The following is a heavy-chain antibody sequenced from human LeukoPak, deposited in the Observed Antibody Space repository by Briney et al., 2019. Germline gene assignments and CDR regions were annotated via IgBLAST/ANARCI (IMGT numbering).Heavy chain of an antibody. J-gene: IGHJ5*02. Sequence: PSETLSLTCNVYGGSISDYYWNWIRQPPGKGLEWIGYIHHSGTTSSNPSLKSRVTISIDTSKNQFSLNLNSVTAAGTAIYYCARWPIHLGYCSGSLCHKWFDPWAREPWSPSPQ. CDR3: ARWPIHLGYCSGSLCHKWFDP. D-gene: IGHD2-15*01. CDR1: GGSISDYY. CDR2: IHHSGTT. V-gene: IGHV4-59*08.